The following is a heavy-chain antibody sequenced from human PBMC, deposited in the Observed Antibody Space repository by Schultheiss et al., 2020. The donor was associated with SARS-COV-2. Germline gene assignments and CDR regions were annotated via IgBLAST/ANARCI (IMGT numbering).Heavy chain of an antibody. CDR3: ARDLVARYSSGWYE. Sequence: ASVKVSCKASGYTFTGYYMHWVRQAPGQGLEWMGWISAYNGNTNYAQKLQGRVTMTTDTSTSTAYMELRSLRSDDTAVYYCARDLVARYSSGWYEWGQGTLVTVSS. CDR2: ISAYNGNT. V-gene: IGHV1-18*04. J-gene: IGHJ4*02. CDR1: GYTFTGYY. D-gene: IGHD6-19*01.